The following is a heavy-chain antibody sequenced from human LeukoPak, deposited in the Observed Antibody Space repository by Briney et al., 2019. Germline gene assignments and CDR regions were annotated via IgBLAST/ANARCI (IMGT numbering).Heavy chain of an antibody. CDR3: GTSSGWYPTPSY. CDR1: GYTFTGYY. J-gene: IGHJ4*02. Sequence: ASVKVSCKASGYTFTGYYMHWVRQAPGQGVEWMGWINPNSGGTNYAQKFQGRVTMTRDTSISTAYMELSRLRSDDTAVYYCGTSSGWYPTPSYWGQGTLVTVSS. CDR2: INPNSGGT. V-gene: IGHV1-2*02. D-gene: IGHD6-19*01.